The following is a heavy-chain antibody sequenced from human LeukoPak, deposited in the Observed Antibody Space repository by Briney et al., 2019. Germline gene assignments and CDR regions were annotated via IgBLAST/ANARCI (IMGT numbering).Heavy chain of an antibody. Sequence: GGSLRLSCAGSGFIFSSTWMHWVRQAPGEGLVWVSRINSDGSTINYADSVKGRLTISRDNAKNTLYLQMNSLRVEDTALYFCTTAGNYRFDYWGQGTLVTVSS. CDR3: TTAGNYRFDY. D-gene: IGHD1-7*01. J-gene: IGHJ4*02. V-gene: IGHV3-74*01. CDR1: GFIFSSTW. CDR2: INSDGSTI.